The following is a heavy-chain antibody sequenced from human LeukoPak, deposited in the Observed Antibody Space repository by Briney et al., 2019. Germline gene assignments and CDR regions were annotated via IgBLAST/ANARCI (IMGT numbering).Heavy chain of an antibody. D-gene: IGHD2-21*02. Sequence: GGSLRLSCAASGFTFISYAMHWVRQAPGKGLEWVAVISYDGSNKYYADSVKGRFTISRDNSKNMLYLQMNSLRAEDTAVYYCARDRVIVVVTAMDDYWGQGTLVTVSS. CDR1: GFTFISYA. V-gene: IGHV3-30*04. CDR3: ARDRVIVVVTAMDDY. CDR2: ISYDGSNK. J-gene: IGHJ4*02.